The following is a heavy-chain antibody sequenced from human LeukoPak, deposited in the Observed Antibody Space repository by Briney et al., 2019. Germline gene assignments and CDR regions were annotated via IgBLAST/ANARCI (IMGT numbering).Heavy chain of an antibody. D-gene: IGHD3-22*01. CDR3: ARHGMDSSGYNIDY. Sequence: SETLSLTCTVSGGSISSYYWSWIRQPPGKGLEWIGYIYYSGSTNYTPSLKSRVTISVDTSKNQFSLKLSSVTAADTAVYYCARHGMDSSGYNIDYWGQGTLVTVS. V-gene: IGHV4-59*08. CDR2: IYYSGST. CDR1: GGSISSYY. J-gene: IGHJ4*02.